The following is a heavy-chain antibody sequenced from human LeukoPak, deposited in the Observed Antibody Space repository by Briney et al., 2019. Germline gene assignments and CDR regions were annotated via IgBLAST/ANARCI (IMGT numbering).Heavy chain of an antibody. CDR1: GFTFSSYS. J-gene: IGHJ4*02. CDR3: APLANGGYPIDY. D-gene: IGHD3-16*02. V-gene: IGHV3-21*01. CDR2: ISSSSSYI. Sequence: PGGSLRLSCAASGFTFSSYSMNWVRQAPGKGLEWAPSISSSSSYIYYADSVKGRFTISRDNAKNSLYLQMNSLRAEDTAVYYCAPLANGGYPIDYWGQGTLVTVSS.